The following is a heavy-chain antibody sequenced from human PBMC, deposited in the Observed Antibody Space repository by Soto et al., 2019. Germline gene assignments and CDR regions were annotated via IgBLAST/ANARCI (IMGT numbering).Heavy chain of an antibody. D-gene: IGHD6-13*01. Sequence: QVQLVESGGGVVQPGRSLRLSCAASGFTFSSYGMHWVRQAPGKGLEGVAVISYDGSNKYYADSVKGRFTISRDNSKNTLYLQMNSLRAEDTAVYYCAKDEGAAAADYYYGMDVWGQGTTVTVSS. CDR1: GFTFSSYG. CDR2: ISYDGSNK. V-gene: IGHV3-30*18. J-gene: IGHJ6*02. CDR3: AKDEGAAAADYYYGMDV.